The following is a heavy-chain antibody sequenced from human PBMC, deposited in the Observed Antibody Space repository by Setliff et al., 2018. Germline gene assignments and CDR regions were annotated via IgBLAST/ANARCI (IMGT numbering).Heavy chain of an antibody. J-gene: IGHJ6*02. CDR2: IYYSGST. D-gene: IGHD2-21*01. CDR3: TRDIVVFTDIDYYYSGMDV. CDR1: GGSISSGGYY. V-gene: IGHV4-31*03. Sequence: SETLSLTCTVSGGSISSGGYYWSWIRQHPGKGLEWIGYIYYSGSTYYNPSLKSRVTISVDTSKNQFSLKLSSVTAADTAVYYCTRDIVVFTDIDYYYSGMDVWGQGTAVTVS.